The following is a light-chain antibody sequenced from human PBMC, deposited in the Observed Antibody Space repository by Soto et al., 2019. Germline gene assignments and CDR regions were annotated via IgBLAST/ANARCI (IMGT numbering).Light chain of an antibody. CDR3: QQTFITPRT. CDR1: QNIRNY. J-gene: IGKJ1*01. V-gene: IGKV1-39*01. CDR2: DAT. Sequence: IQMTQSPSSLSASVGDRVTITCRATQNIRNYLNWYQHTPGKAPNLLIFDATTLQSGVPSRFSGRGSGTAFTLTISSLRPEDFATYYCQQTFITPRTFGQGTKVDIK.